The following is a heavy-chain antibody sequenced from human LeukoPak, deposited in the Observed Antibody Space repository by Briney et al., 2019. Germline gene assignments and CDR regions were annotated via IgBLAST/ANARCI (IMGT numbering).Heavy chain of an antibody. V-gene: IGHV3-7*03. CDR3: ARPKNRENYWRAFDI. CDR2: IKQDGNEK. J-gene: IGHJ3*02. D-gene: IGHD1-7*01. CDR1: GFTFSSYA. Sequence: PGGSLRLSCAASGFTFSSYAMSWVRQAPGTGLEWVANIKQDGNEKYYVDSVKGRFTISRDNAKNSLHLQMDNLRAEDTAVYYCARPKNRENYWRAFDIWGQGTMVTVSS.